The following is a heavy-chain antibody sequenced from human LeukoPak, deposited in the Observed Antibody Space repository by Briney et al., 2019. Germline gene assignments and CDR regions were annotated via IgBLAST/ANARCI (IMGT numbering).Heavy chain of an antibody. CDR2: ISNNGGYT. CDR1: GGSISSGGYS. CDR3: AGGSAAVVPY. D-gene: IGHD3-16*01. J-gene: IGHJ4*02. V-gene: IGHV3-23*01. Sequence: ETLSLTCAVSGGSISSGGYSWSWIRQPPGKGLEWVSAISNNGGYTYYADSVQGRFTISRDNSKSTLYLQMNSLRAEDTAVYYCAGGSAAVVPYWGQGTLVTVSS.